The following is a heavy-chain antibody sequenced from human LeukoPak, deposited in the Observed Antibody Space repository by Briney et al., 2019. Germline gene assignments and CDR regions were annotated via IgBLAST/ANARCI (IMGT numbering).Heavy chain of an antibody. CDR2: IFTSGTT. J-gene: IGHJ4*02. D-gene: IGHD3-10*01. Sequence: PSETLSLTCTVSGGSISSGSYYWNWIRQPAGKGLEWIGRIFTSGTTNYNPSLKSRVTISVEMSKNQFSLKLSSVTAADTAVYYCARDSNYYGSGSYIYWGQGTLVTVSS. CDR3: ARDSNYYGSGSYIY. CDR1: GGSISSGSYY. V-gene: IGHV4-61*02.